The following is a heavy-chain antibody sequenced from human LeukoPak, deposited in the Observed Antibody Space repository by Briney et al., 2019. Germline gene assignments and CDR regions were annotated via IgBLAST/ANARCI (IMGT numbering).Heavy chain of an antibody. V-gene: IGHV3-53*01. D-gene: IGHD4-11*01. CDR2: IYSGGNT. CDR3: ARYYSNYVNYYYYYMDV. Sequence: GGSLRLSCAASDFTVSDNYMSWVRQAPGKGLGWVSVIYSGGNTYYADSVKGRFTISRDNSKNTLYLQMNSLRAEDTAVYYCARYYSNYVNYYYYYMDVWGKGTTVTVSS. J-gene: IGHJ6*03. CDR1: DFTVSDNY.